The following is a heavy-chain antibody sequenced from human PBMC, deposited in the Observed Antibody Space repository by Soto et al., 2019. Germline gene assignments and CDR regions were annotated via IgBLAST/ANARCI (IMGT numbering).Heavy chain of an antibody. V-gene: IGHV4-39*01. J-gene: IGHJ4*02. Sequence: SETLSLTCTVSGGSISSSSYYWVWIRQPPGKGLEWIGSIYYSGSTYYNPSLKSRVTISVDTSKNQFSLKLSSVTAADTAVYYCARHELLEAVLDYWGQGTLVTVSS. CDR2: IYYSGST. CDR1: GGSISSSSYY. D-gene: IGHD6-13*01. CDR3: ARHELLEAVLDY.